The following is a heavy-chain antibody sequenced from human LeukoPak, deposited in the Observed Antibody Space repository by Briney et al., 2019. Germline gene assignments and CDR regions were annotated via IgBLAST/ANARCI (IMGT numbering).Heavy chain of an antibody. CDR1: GFTFGSYA. V-gene: IGHV3-23*01. D-gene: IGHD6-19*01. Sequence: GGSLRLSCTASGFTFGSYAMSWVRQAPGKGLEWVSGISGSGGSTYYADSVKGRFTISRDNSKNTLYVQMNSLRAEDTAVYYCANGGSIAVATPLDYWGQGTLVTVSS. CDR2: ISGSGGST. J-gene: IGHJ4*02. CDR3: ANGGSIAVATPLDY.